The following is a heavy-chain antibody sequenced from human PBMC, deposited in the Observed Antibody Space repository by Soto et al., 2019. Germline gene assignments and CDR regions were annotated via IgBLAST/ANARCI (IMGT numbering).Heavy chain of an antibody. D-gene: IGHD3-10*01. CDR1: GYTFTVYY. Sequence: ASVKVSCKASGYTFTVYYMHGVRQSPLQWREWMGWINPNSGGTNYAQKFQGRVTMTRDTSISTAYMELSRLRSDDTAVYYCARETSYYGSGSYLLDAFDIWGQGTMVTVSS. CDR2: INPNSGGT. J-gene: IGHJ3*02. CDR3: ARETSYYGSGSYLLDAFDI. V-gene: IGHV1-2*02.